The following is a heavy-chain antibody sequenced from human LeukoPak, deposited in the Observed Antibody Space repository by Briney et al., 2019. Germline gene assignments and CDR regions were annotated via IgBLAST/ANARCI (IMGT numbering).Heavy chain of an antibody. D-gene: IGHD5-18*01. Sequence: GASVKVSCKPSGNTFTTYYMHWVRQAPRQGLEWMGIINPSDGSTSYAQKFKGRVTMTWDTSTSTVYMELSSLRSEDTAVYYCARGAQESWLGIWGQGTQVTVSS. CDR1: GNTFTTYY. V-gene: IGHV1-46*01. CDR3: ARGAQESWLGI. J-gene: IGHJ4*02. CDR2: INPSDGST.